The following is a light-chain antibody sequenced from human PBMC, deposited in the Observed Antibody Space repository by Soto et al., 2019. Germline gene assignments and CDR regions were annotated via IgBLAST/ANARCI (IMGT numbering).Light chain of an antibody. CDR3: ASWDDSLNGPV. CDR1: SSNVGGNP. J-gene: IGLJ1*01. Sequence: QYVLTQPPSASGTPGQMVTISCSGSSSNVGGNPVNWYQHVPTTAPKLLIYTNTQRPSGVPDRFSGSKSGTSASLAISGLQSEDEADYYCASWDDSLNGPVFGTGTKVTVL. V-gene: IGLV1-44*01. CDR2: TNT.